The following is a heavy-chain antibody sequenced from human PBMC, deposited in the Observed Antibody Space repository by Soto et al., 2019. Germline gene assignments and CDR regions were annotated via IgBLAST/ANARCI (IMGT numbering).Heavy chain of an antibody. J-gene: IGHJ4*01. CDR1: GFIFSNYG. D-gene: IGHD6-13*01. CDR3: AKDRSSTWSCDY. V-gene: IGHV3-30*18. CDR2: ILYDGSNK. Sequence: GGSLRLSCPASGFIFSNYGMHWVRQAPGKGLEWVAVILYDGSNKYYADSVKGRFTISRDNSKNILYLQMNSLRAEDTAVYYLAKDRSSTWSCDYWGHGTRVTVSS.